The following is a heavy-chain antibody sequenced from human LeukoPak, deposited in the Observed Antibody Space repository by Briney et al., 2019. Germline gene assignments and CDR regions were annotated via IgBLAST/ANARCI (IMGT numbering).Heavy chain of an antibody. Sequence: GGSLRLSCAASGFTFSSYSMNWVRQAPGEGLEWVSYISSSSSTIYYADSVKGRFTISRDNAKNSPYLQMNSLRAEDTAVYYCARETTAKGNWFDPWGQGTLVTVSS. V-gene: IGHV3-48*01. CDR3: ARETTAKGNWFDP. D-gene: IGHD4-11*01. J-gene: IGHJ5*02. CDR2: ISSSSSTI. CDR1: GFTFSSYS.